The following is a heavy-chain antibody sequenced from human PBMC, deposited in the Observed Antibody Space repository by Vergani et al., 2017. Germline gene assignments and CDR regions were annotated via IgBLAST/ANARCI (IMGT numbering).Heavy chain of an antibody. CDR3: ARGEAVQLWATNWYGDL. D-gene: IGHD5-18*01. CDR2: IYYSGST. J-gene: IGHJ2*01. CDR1: GGSISSYY. Sequence: QVQLQESGPGLVKPSETLSLTCTVSGGSISSYYWSWIRQPPGKGLEWIGYIYYSGSTNYNPSLKSRVTISVDTSKNQFSLKLSAVTAADTAVYYCARGEAVQLWATNWYGDLWGRGTLVTVSS. V-gene: IGHV4-59*01.